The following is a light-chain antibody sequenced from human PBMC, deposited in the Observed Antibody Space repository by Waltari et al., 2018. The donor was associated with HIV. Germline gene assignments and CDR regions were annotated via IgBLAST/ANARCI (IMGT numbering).Light chain of an antibody. V-gene: IGLV2-14*01. CDR3: SSYTSSSTLGVV. J-gene: IGLJ2*01. Sequence: QSALTQPASVSGSPGQSITISCTGTSSDVGGYNYVSWYQQHPGKAPKLMIYEVSNRPSGFSNRFSGSKSGNTASLTFSGLQAEDEADYYCSSYTSSSTLGVVFGGGTKLTVL. CDR1: SSDVGGYNY. CDR2: EVS.